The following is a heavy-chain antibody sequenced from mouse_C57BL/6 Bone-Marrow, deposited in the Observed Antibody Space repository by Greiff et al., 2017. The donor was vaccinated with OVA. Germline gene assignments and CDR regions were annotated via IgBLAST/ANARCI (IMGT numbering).Heavy chain of an antibody. CDR1: GYTFTSYG. CDR3: ARTDITTVAPFAY. V-gene: IGHV1-81*01. CDR2: IYPRSGNT. D-gene: IGHD1-1*01. J-gene: IGHJ3*01. Sequence: QVQLQQSGAELARPGASVKLSCKASGYTFTSYGISWVKQRTGQGLEWIGEIYPRSGNTYYNEKFKGKATLTADKSSSTAYMALRSLTSEDSAVYFCARTDITTVAPFAYWGQGTLVTVSA.